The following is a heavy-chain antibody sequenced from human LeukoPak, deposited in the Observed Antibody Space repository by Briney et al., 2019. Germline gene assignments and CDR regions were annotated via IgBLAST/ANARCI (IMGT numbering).Heavy chain of an antibody. D-gene: IGHD3-10*01. CDR1: GFTFSSYG. V-gene: IGHV3-30*18. Sequence: GGSLRLSCAASGFTFSSYGMHWVRQAPGKGLEWVAVISYDGSNKYYADSVKGRFTISRDNSKNTLYLQMNSLRAEDTAVYYCAKDNDSWGLRGQNDYWGQGTLVTVSS. J-gene: IGHJ4*02. CDR3: AKDNDSWGLRGQNDY. CDR2: ISYDGSNK.